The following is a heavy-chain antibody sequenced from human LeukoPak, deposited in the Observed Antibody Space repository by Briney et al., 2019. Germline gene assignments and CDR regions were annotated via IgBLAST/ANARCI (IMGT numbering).Heavy chain of an antibody. CDR2: IHDSGST. Sequence: SSETLSLTCTVSGGSISSGEYYWSWIRQPPGKGLEWIGNIHDSGSTYYTPSLKSRVIISVDTSKNQFSLKLSSVTAADTAVYYCARGGDFWSGFFDWGQGTLVTVSS. D-gene: IGHD3-3*01. J-gene: IGHJ4*02. CDR1: GGSISSGEYY. CDR3: ARGGDFWSGFFD. V-gene: IGHV4-30-4*01.